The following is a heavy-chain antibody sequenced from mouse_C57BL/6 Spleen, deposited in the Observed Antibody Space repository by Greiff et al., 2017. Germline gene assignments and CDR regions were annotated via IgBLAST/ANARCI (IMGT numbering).Heavy chain of an antibody. CDR2: IDPSDSYT. Sequence: VQLQQPGAELVMPGASVKLSCKASGYTFTSSWMHWVKQRPGQGLEWIGEIDPSDSYTNYNQKFKGKSTLTVDKSSSTAYMQLSSLTSEDSAVYYCARRTTPYYFDYWGQGTTLTVSS. V-gene: IGHV1-69*01. J-gene: IGHJ2*01. CDR1: GYTFTSSW. D-gene: IGHD1-1*01. CDR3: ARRTTPYYFDY.